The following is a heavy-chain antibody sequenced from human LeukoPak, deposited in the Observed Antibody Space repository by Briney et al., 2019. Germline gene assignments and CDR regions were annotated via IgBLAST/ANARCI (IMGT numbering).Heavy chain of an antibody. V-gene: IGHV4-34*01. J-gene: IGHJ6*02. D-gene: IGHD1-26*01. CDR3: ARDSFPNYYGMDV. Sequence: SESLSLTCAVYGGSFSGYYWSWIRQPPGKGLEWIGEINHSGSTNYNPSLKSRVTISVDTSKNQFSLKLSSVTAADTAVYYCARDSFPNYYGMDVWGQGTTVTVSS. CDR1: GGSFSGYY. CDR2: INHSGST.